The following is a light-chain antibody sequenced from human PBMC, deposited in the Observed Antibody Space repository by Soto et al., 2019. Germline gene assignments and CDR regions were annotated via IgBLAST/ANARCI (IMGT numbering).Light chain of an antibody. CDR2: DAS. CDR1: QDISNY. V-gene: IGKV1-33*01. Sequence: DIQMTQSASSLSASVGDRVTITCQASQDISNYLNWYQQKPGKAPKLLIYDASNLETGVPSRFSGSGSGTDFTFTISSLHPEDIATYYCQQYDNLPITFGQGTRLEIK. J-gene: IGKJ5*01. CDR3: QQYDNLPIT.